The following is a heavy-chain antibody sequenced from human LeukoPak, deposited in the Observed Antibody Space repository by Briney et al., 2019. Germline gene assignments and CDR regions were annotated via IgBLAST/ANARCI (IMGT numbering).Heavy chain of an antibody. V-gene: IGHV4-59*06. CDR2: IYYSGST. D-gene: IGHD3-16*01. CDR3: ARGAYYVSQYYFDY. CDR1: GGSFSSYY. Sequence: SETLSLTCAVYGGSFSSYYWSWIRQPPGKGLEWIGYIYYSGSTYYNPSLKSRVTISVDTSKNQFSLKLSSVTAADTAVYYCARGAYYVSQYYFDYWGQGTLVTVSS. J-gene: IGHJ4*02.